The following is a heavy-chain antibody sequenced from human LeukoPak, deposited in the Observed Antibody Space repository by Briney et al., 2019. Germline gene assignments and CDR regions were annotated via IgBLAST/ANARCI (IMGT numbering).Heavy chain of an antibody. CDR3: AKATSSGYYRSADY. CDR2: ISDNGGAT. V-gene: IGHV3-23*01. Sequence: PGGSLRLSCVASGFTLSSYAISWVRQAPGKGLEWVSVISDNGGATYYADSVKGRFTISRDNSKNTLYLQMNSLRAEDTAVYYCAKATSSGYYRSADYWGQGTLVTVSS. D-gene: IGHD3-22*01. J-gene: IGHJ4*02. CDR1: GFTLSSYA.